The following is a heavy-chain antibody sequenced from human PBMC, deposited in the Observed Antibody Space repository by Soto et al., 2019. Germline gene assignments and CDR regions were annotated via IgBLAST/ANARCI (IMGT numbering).Heavy chain of an antibody. CDR3: AKDTGPN. Sequence: PGVPLRLSCAASGFKCVDYGRHWVRQAPGKGLEWVSGISWNSNTIAYADSVKGRFTISRDNAKNSLYLQMNSLRAEDTAFYYCAKDTGPNWGQGTLVTVSS. J-gene: IGHJ4*02. CDR1: GFKCVDYG. V-gene: IGHV3-9*01. CDR2: ISWNSNTI.